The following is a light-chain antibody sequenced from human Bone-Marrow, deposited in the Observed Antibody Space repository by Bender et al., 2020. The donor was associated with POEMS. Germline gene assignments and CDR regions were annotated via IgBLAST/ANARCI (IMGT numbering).Light chain of an antibody. Sequence: QSALTQPASVSGSPGHSITISCTGSRGDVGRYHLVSWYQYQPGKAPKFIIYGATERPSGVSNRFSSSKSANTASLTISGLQAEDEADYYCSSYCSSVTTSASYVFGSGTKVTVL. J-gene: IGLJ1*01. CDR1: RGDVGRYHL. CDR3: SSYCSSVTTSASYV. CDR2: GAT. V-gene: IGLV2-14*02.